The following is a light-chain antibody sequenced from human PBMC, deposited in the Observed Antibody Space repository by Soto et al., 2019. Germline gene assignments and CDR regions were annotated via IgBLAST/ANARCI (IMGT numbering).Light chain of an antibody. CDR3: QQYYDWPLT. J-gene: IGKJ4*01. CDR1: QGVNTY. Sequence: EIVMTQSPATLSVSPGARAAIFCRASQGVNTYLAWYQQKPGQAPRLLIYGPSTRATGIPARFSGSGSGTEFTLTISSLQSEDFAVYYCQQYYDWPLTFGGGTKVDI. V-gene: IGKV3-15*01. CDR2: GPS.